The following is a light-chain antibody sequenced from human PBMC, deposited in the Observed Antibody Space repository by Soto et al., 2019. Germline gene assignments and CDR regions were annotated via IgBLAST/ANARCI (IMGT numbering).Light chain of an antibody. CDR3: QQRSSWPPT. J-gene: IGKJ4*01. CDR1: QSVSTY. Sequence: EIVLTQSPATLSLSPGERATLPCRASQSVSTYLAWYQQKPGQAPRLLIYDASIRATGIAARFSGSGSGTDFTLTISSLEPEDFAGYYCQQRSSWPPTFGGGTKVDIK. V-gene: IGKV3-11*01. CDR2: DAS.